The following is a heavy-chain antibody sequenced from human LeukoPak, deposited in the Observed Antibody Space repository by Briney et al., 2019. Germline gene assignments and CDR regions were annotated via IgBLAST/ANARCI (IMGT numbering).Heavy chain of an antibody. D-gene: IGHD3-22*01. J-gene: IGHJ4*02. Sequence: GGSLRLSCAASGFTFSSYSMNWVRQAPGKGLXXXXXISSSSSYIYYADSVKGRFTISRDNAKNSLYLQMNSLRAEDTAVYYCARYYYDSSGYYQVDYWGQGTLVTVSS. CDR3: ARYYYDSSGYYQVDY. CDR2: ISSSSSYI. CDR1: GFTFSSYS. V-gene: IGHV3-21*01.